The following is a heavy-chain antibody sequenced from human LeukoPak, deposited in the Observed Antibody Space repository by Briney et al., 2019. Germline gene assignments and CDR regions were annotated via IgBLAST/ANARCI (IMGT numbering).Heavy chain of an antibody. D-gene: IGHD2-2*01. J-gene: IGHJ4*02. Sequence: KPSETLSLTCTVSGGSISSSSYYWGWIRQPPGKGLEWIGSIYCSGSTYYNPSLKSRVTISVDTSKNQFSLKLSSVTAADTAVYYCARLDIVVVPAAPHFDYWGQGTLVTVSS. CDR2: IYCSGST. V-gene: IGHV4-39*01. CDR3: ARLDIVVVPAAPHFDY. CDR1: GGSISSSSYY.